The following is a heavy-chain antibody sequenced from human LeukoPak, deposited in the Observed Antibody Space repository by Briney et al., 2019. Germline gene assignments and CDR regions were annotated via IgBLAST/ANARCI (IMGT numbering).Heavy chain of an antibody. Sequence: PGGSLRLSCAASGFTFNSYGMHWVRQAPGEGLEWVTVISYDGSNKYYADSVKGRFTISRDNSKNTVNLQMNSLRAEDTAVYYCAKDYEAYCGGDCSSFFDYWGQGTLVTVSS. D-gene: IGHD2-21*02. J-gene: IGHJ4*02. CDR1: GFTFNSYG. CDR3: AKDYEAYCGGDCSSFFDY. CDR2: ISYDGSNK. V-gene: IGHV3-30*18.